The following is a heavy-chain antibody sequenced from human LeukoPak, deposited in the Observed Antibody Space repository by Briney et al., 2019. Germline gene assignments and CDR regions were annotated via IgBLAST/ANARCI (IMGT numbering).Heavy chain of an antibody. Sequence: SETLSLTCTVSGASISNDYWSWIRQPPGKGLEYIGYIYYTGITNYNPSLKSRVNISVDMSKNQFSLIMTSVTAADTAIYYCARQWGNVGWFENCGHRDLVSASS. J-gene: IGHJ4*01. CDR2: IYYTGIT. CDR1: GASISNDY. CDR3: ARQWGNVGWFEN. D-gene: IGHD3-16*01. V-gene: IGHV4-59*08.